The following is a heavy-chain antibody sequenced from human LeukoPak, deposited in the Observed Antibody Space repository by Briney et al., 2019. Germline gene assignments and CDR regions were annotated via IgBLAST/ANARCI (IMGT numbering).Heavy chain of an antibody. CDR3: ARLKGGTSVFDY. CDR2: IQRDGGDK. D-gene: IGHD1-1*01. CDR1: GFTFSSHW. J-gene: IGHJ4*02. V-gene: IGHV3-7*03. Sequence: GGSLRLSCVASGFTFSSHWMTWVRQAPGKGLEWVGNIQRDGGDKFYVDSVKGRFTMSRDRARNSLFLHMDSLRAEDTAVYYCARLKGGTSVFDYWGQGTLVTVSS.